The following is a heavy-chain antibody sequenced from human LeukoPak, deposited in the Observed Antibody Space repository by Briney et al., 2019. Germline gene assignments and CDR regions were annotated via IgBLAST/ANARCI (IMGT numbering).Heavy chain of an antibody. V-gene: IGHV3-30*02. J-gene: IGHJ5*02. CDR1: GFTSSAYG. CDR3: AKDAAPYSNNSPNWFDP. Sequence: GGSLRLSCAASGFTSSAYGMHWVRQAPGKGLEWVAFIRYAGSNKYYADSVNGRFTISRDNSKNTLYLQMNSLRVEDTAVYYCAKDAAPYSNNSPNWFDPWGQGTLVTVSS. D-gene: IGHD4-11*01. CDR2: IRYAGSNK.